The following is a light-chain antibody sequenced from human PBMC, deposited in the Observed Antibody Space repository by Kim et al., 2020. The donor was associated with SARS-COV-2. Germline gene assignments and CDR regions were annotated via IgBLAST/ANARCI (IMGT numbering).Light chain of an antibody. CDR1: QIIETY. J-gene: IGKJ2*01. CDR2: QAS. Sequence: SASVGDIVSITCRASQIIETYLAWYQQKPGKAPALLIYQASSLHIGVPSRFSGSGSGTEFTLTINSLQPDDFATYYCQHYIRFPYTFGQGTKLEI. V-gene: IGKV1-5*01. CDR3: QHYIRFPYT.